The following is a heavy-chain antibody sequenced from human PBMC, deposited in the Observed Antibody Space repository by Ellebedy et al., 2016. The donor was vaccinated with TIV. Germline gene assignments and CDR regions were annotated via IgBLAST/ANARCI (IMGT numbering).Heavy chain of an antibody. Sequence: GESLKISCVGSGFSFRSYWMSWVRQAPGKGLEWVANMRQDGGDKYYVDSVKGRFTISRDNAESALYLQMSSLTVEDTAVYYCATDGSYGDYRSPTHAFVMWGQGTMVAVSS. CDR3: ATDGSYGDYRSPTHAFVM. D-gene: IGHD4-17*01. CDR2: MRQDGGDK. V-gene: IGHV3-7*01. J-gene: IGHJ3*02. CDR1: GFSFRSYW.